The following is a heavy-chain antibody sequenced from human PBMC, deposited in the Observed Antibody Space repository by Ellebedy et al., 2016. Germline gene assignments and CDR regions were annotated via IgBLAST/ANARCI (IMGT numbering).Heavy chain of an antibody. J-gene: IGHJ3*02. Sequence: GESLKISCKGSGYSFTSYWIGWVRQMPGKGLEWMGIIYPGDSDTRYSPSFQGQVTISADKSISTAYLQWSSLKASDTAMYYCAQRGSSGWYFNDAFDIWGQGTMVTVSS. CDR2: IYPGDSDT. V-gene: IGHV5-51*01. D-gene: IGHD6-19*01. CDR1: GYSFTSYW. CDR3: AQRGSSGWYFNDAFDI.